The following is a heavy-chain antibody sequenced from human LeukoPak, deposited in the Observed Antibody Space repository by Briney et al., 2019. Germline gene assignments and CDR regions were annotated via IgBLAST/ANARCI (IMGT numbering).Heavy chain of an antibody. D-gene: IGHD1-26*01. Sequence: PGGSLRLSCAASGFTFSSYSMNWVRQAPGKGLEWVSYISSSSSTIYYADSVKGRFTISRDNAKNTLYLQMHSLRAGDTARYYCVRDRWSGSSRIFDFWGQGTLVTVSS. CDR2: ISSSSSTI. CDR1: GFTFSSYS. CDR3: VRDRWSGSSRIFDF. V-gene: IGHV3-48*04. J-gene: IGHJ4*02.